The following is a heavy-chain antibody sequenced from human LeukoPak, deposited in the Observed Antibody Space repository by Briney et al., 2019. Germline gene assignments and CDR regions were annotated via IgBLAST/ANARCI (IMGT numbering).Heavy chain of an antibody. CDR1: GFTFVDYG. Sequence: GGSLRLSCAASGFTFVDYGMSWVRQAPGKGLEWVSGINWNGGSTAYADSVKGRFTISRDNDKNYLYLQMNSLRAEDTALYYCAAGYDSIGYYHQTYYYYYMDVWGKGTTVTVSS. J-gene: IGHJ6*03. CDR3: AAGYDSIGYYHQTYYYYYMDV. V-gene: IGHV3-20*04. D-gene: IGHD3-22*01. CDR2: INWNGGST.